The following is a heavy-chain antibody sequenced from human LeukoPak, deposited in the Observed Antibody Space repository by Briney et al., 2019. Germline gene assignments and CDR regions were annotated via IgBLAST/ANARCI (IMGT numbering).Heavy chain of an antibody. CDR2: ISSSSRYI. CDR1: GFSFVDYA. Sequence: GGSLRLSFTASGFSFVDYAINWFRQAPGKGLEWVSSISSSSRYIYYADSVKGRFTISRDNAKNSLYLQMNSLRAEDTAVYYCARGGSDILTQHDYWGQGTLVTVSS. V-gene: IGHV3-21*01. D-gene: IGHD3-9*01. J-gene: IGHJ4*02. CDR3: ARGGSDILTQHDY.